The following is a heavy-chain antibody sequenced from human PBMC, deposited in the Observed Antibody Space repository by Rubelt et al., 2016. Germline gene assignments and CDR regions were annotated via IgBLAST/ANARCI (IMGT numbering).Heavy chain of an antibody. V-gene: IGHV3-7*04. CDR2: IKEDGSAK. J-gene: IGHJ4*02. D-gene: IGHD3-22*01. Sequence: EVQLVESGGTLVKPGGSLRLSCAASEFSFSSYSMNWVRQAPGKGLEWVANIKEDGSAKNYVDSVKGRFTISSDNVENSVYLQMNSMGGEDTDVYYCARAKVNCYETSGYYNDYWGQGTQVTVPS. CDR1: EFSFSSYS. CDR3: ARAKVNCYETSGYYNDY.